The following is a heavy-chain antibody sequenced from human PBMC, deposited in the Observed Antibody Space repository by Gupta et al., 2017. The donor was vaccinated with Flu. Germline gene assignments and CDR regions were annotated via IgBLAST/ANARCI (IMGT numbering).Heavy chain of an antibody. CDR3: ATSRDWWCGELLYYGY. V-gene: IGHV3-23*01. CDR1: GFTFSSYA. J-gene: IGHJ4*02. Sequence: EVQLLESGGGLVQPGGSLRLSCAASGFTFSSYAMSCVLQAPGKGLEWVSAISGSGGSTYYADSVKGRFTIYRDNSKNTLYLQMNSLGAEGTAVYYCATSRDWWCGELLYYGYWGQGTRVTVSS. CDR2: ISGSGGST. D-gene: IGHD3-10*01.